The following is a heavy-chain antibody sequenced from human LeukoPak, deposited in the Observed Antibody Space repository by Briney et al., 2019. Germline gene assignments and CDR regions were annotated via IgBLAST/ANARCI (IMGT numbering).Heavy chain of an antibody. J-gene: IGHJ4*02. V-gene: IGHV3-30*02. CDR2: IRYDGSNK. D-gene: IGHD3-3*01. CDR3: AKDQGYTISN. CDR1: GFTFSSYD. Sequence: GGSLRLSCAASGFTFSSYDMHWVRQAPGKGLEWVAYIRYDGSNKYYAHFVKGRFTISRDNSKNTRYLQMNSLRAEDTAVYYCAKDQGYTISNWGQGTLVTVSS.